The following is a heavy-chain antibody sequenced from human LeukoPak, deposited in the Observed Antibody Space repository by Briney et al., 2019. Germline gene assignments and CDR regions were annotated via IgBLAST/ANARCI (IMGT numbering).Heavy chain of an antibody. V-gene: IGHV3-30*02. CDR2: IKDDGSNE. D-gene: IGHD2-8*01. Sequence: GGSLRLSCAASGFTFSSYGMHWVRQAPGKGLEWVASIKDDGSNEQYADSVKGRFSISRDSSKNILYLQMNSLRAEDTAVYYCAKDRCSNGIGCYYYYMDVWGKGTTVTISS. CDR3: AKDRCSNGIGCYYYYMDV. J-gene: IGHJ6*03. CDR1: GFTFSSYG.